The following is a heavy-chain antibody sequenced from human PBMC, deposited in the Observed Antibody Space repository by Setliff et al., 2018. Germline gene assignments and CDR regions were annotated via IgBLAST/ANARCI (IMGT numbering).Heavy chain of an antibody. Sequence: NPSETLSLTCTVSGVSISSNSYYWGWIRQPPGKGLEWIGSMYYGVDTYYNPSLKSRLTMSVDTSKNQFSLNLISVTAADTALYYCARAPRYFDATGSYFDSWGQGTLVTVSS. CDR2: MYYGVDT. CDR3: ARAPRYFDATGSYFDS. V-gene: IGHV4-39*07. J-gene: IGHJ4*02. D-gene: IGHD3-22*01. CDR1: GVSISSNSYY.